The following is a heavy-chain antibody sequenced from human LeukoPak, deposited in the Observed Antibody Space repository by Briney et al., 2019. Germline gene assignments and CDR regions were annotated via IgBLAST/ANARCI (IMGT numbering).Heavy chain of an antibody. J-gene: IGHJ1*01. CDR3: ARGAVSRYFDWFRQRKYFQH. CDR1: GYTFTSYD. Sequence: RASVKVSCKASGYTFTSYDINWVRQATGQGLEWMGWMNPNSGNTGYAQKFQGRVTMTRNTSIRTAYMELSSLRSEDTAVYYCARGAVSRYFDWFRQRKYFQHWGQGTLVTVSS. CDR2: MNPNSGNT. V-gene: IGHV1-8*01. D-gene: IGHD3-9*01.